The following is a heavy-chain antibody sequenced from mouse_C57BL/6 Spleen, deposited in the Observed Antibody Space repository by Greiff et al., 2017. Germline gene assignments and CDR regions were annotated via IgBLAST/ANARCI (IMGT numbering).Heavy chain of an antibody. CDR2: IHPNSGST. CDR3: ANYYGSSYYYYAMDY. D-gene: IGHD1-1*01. J-gene: IGHJ4*01. CDR1: GYTFTSYW. Sequence: QVQLQQPGAELVKPGASVKLSCKASGYTFTSYWMHWVKQRPGQGLEWIGMIHPNSGSTNYNEKFKSKATLTVDKSSSTAYMQLSSLTSEDSAVYYCANYYGSSYYYYAMDYWGQGTSVTVSS. V-gene: IGHV1-64*01.